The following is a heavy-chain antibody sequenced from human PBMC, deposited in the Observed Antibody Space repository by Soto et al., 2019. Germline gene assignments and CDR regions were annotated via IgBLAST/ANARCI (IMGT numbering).Heavy chain of an antibody. CDR1: GFTFSSYA. D-gene: IGHD2-2*01. CDR2: ISYDGSNK. J-gene: IGHJ4*02. Sequence: GGSLRLSCAASGFTFSSYAMHWVRQAPGKGLEWVAVISYDGSNKYYADSVKGRFTISRDNSKNTLYLQMNSLRAEDTAVYYCARAGGSVTVPFDYWGQGTLVTVSS. CDR3: ARAGGSVTVPFDY. V-gene: IGHV3-30-3*01.